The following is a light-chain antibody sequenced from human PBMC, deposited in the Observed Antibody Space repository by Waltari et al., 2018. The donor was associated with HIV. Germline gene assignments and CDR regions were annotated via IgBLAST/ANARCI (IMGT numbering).Light chain of an antibody. Sequence: QSVLTQPPSASGTPGQRVTISCSGSISNIGSNAVNCYQQLPGTAPTLLIYSSNQRPLGVPDRFSGSKSGTSASLAISGLQSEDEADYYCAAWDDSRNAHVVFGGGTKLTVL. CDR1: ISNIGSNA. CDR2: SSN. J-gene: IGLJ2*01. CDR3: AAWDDSRNAHVV. V-gene: IGLV1-44*01.